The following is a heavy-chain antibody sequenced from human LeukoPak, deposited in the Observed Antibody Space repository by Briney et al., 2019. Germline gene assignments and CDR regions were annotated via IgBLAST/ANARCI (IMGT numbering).Heavy chain of an antibody. CDR3: ARVNHYYDSSGYYPIDY. Sequence: SETLSLTCAVSGGSISSSNWWSWVRQPPGKGLEWIGEIYHSGSTNYNPSLKSRVTISVDTSKNQFSLKLSSVTAADTAVYYCARVNHYYDSSGYYPIDYWGQGTLVTVSS. J-gene: IGHJ4*02. D-gene: IGHD3-22*01. V-gene: IGHV4-4*02. CDR2: IYHSGST. CDR1: GGSISSSNW.